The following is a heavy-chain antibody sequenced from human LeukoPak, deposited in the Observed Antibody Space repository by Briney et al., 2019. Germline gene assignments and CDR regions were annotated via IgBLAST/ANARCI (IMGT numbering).Heavy chain of an antibody. D-gene: IGHD2-8*01. Sequence: SETLSLTCAVSGGSFSGYYWTWIRQPPGKGLEWIGYIYYSGSTNYNPSLKSRVTISVDTSKNQFSLKLSSVTAADTAVYYCARDVSGKFDPWGHGTLVTVSS. CDR3: ARDVSGKFDP. CDR2: IYYSGST. V-gene: IGHV4-59*01. J-gene: IGHJ5*02. CDR1: GGSFSGYY.